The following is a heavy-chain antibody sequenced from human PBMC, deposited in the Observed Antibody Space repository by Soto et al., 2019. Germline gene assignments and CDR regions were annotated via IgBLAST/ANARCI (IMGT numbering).Heavy chain of an antibody. J-gene: IGHJ6*02. CDR1: GGSISSSNW. Sequence: SETLSLTCAVSGGSISSSNWWSWVRQPPGKGMEWIGEIYHSGSTNYNPSLKSRVTISVDKSKNQFSLKLSSVTAADTAVYYCARGGYCSGGSCYSYYYYGTDVWGQGTTVTVSS. V-gene: IGHV4-4*02. CDR2: IYHSGST. D-gene: IGHD2-15*01. CDR3: ARGGYCSGGSCYSYYYYGTDV.